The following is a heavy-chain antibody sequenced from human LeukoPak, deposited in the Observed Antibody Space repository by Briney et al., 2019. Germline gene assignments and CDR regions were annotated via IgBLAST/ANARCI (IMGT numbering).Heavy chain of an antibody. CDR1: GYTFTSYG. CDR2: INPSGGST. D-gene: IGHD4-23*01. V-gene: IGHV1-46*01. J-gene: IGHJ4*02. CDR3: ARGDVGGNSGRGDYFDY. Sequence: ASVKVSCKASGYTFTSYGISWVRQAPGQGLEWMGIINPSGGSTSYAQKFQGRVTMTRDTSTSTVYMELSSLRSEDTAVYYCARGDVGGNSGRGDYFDYWGQGTLVTVSS.